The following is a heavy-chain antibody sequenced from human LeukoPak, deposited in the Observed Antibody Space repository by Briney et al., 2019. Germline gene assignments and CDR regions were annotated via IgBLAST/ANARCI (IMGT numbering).Heavy chain of an antibody. CDR1: GFTFSYYT. V-gene: IGHV3-21*01. Sequence: GGSLRLSCAASGFTFSYYTLNWVRQAPGKGLEWISSINGRSDYIYYADSVRGRFTISRDDAKSSLSLQMNSLRVDDTAVYYCARDSDCSGGSCYADYWGQGTLVTASS. CDR3: ARDSDCSGGSCYADY. D-gene: IGHD2-15*01. CDR2: INGRSDYI. J-gene: IGHJ4*02.